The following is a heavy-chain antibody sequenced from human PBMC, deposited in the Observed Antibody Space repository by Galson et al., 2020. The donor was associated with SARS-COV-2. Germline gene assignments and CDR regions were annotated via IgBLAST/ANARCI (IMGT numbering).Heavy chain of an antibody. CDR2: IYYSGST. CDR3: ARVVAAAGFWYFDL. CDR1: GGSISSGGYY. J-gene: IGHJ2*01. V-gene: IGHV4-31*03. Sequence: SETLSLTCTVSGGSISSGGYYWSWIRQHPGKGLEWIGYIYYSGSTYYNPSLKSRVTISVDTSKNQFSLKLSSVTAADTAVYYCARVVAAAGFWYFDLWGRGTLVTVSS. D-gene: IGHD6-13*01.